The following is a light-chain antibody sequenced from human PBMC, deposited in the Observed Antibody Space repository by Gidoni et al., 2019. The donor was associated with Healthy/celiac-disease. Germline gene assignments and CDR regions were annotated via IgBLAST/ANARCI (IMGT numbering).Light chain of an antibody. CDR2: TAS. CDR1: QSISSY. J-gene: IGKJ4*01. V-gene: IGKV1-39*01. CDR3: QQSYSTGLT. Sequence: IQMTQSPSSLSASVGDRVTITCRASQSISSYLNWYQQKPGKAPKLLIYTASSLQSGVPSRFSGSGSGTDFTLTISSLRPEDFATYYCQQSYSTGLTFGGGTKVEIK.